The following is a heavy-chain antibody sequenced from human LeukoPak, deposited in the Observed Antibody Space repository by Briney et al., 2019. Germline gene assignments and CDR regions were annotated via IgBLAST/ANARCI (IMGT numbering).Heavy chain of an antibody. CDR2: ISSSGGST. J-gene: IGHJ4*02. CDR3: AKVRYVLYYFDS. CDR1: GFTFSTYA. D-gene: IGHD3-10*02. V-gene: IGHV3-23*01. Sequence: GGSLRLSCAASGFTFSTYAMTWVRQAPGKGLNWVSAISSSGGSTFYADSVKGRFTISRDNSKNTLYLQMNSLRAEDTAFYYCAKVRYVLYYFDSWGQGTLVTVSS.